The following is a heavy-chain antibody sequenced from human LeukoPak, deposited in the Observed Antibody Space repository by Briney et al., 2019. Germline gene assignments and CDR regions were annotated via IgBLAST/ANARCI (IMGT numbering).Heavy chain of an antibody. CDR3: AKASSAWYLDY. CDR2: ISNRDGST. CDR1: GFTFSSNA. D-gene: IGHD6-19*01. V-gene: IGHV3-23*01. Sequence: GGSLRLSCAASGFTFSSNAMSWVRQAPGKGLEWVSTISNRDGSTFYADSVKGRFTISRDNSKNTLYLQMNSLRAEDTAVYYCAKASSAWYLDYWGQGTLVTVSS. J-gene: IGHJ4*02.